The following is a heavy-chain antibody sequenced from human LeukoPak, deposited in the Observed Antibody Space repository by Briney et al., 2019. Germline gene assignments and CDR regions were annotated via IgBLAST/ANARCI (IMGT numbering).Heavy chain of an antibody. CDR1: GGSISSYY. Sequence: PSETLSLTCIVSGGSISSYYWSWIPQPPGKGLEWIGYIYYSGSTNYNPSLKSRVTISVDTSKKQFSLKLSSVTAADTAVYYCARVSGYDWESFYDYWGQGTLVTVSS. V-gene: IGHV4-59*01. CDR2: IYYSGST. CDR3: ARVSGYDWESFYDY. D-gene: IGHD5-12*01. J-gene: IGHJ4*02.